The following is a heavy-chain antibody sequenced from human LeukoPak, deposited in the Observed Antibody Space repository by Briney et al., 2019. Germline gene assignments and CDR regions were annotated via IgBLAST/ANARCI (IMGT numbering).Heavy chain of an antibody. CDR2: INHSGST. CDR3: ARGEWLRSWFGY. CDR1: GGSFSGYY. J-gene: IGHJ4*02. D-gene: IGHD5-12*01. V-gene: IGHV4-34*01. Sequence: SETLALTCAVYGGSFSGYYWSWIRQPPGKGLEWIGEINHSGSTNYNPSLKSRVTISVDTSKNQFSLKLSSVTAADTAVYYCARGEWLRSWFGYWGQGTLVNVPS.